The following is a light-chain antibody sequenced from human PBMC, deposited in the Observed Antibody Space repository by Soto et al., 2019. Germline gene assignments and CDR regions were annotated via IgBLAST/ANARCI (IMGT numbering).Light chain of an antibody. CDR3: QQYNEWPLT. V-gene: IGKV3-15*01. CDR1: QSVSTN. J-gene: IGKJ4*01. Sequence: ETVMTQSPATLSVSPGERATLSCGASQSVSTNFAWYQQKPGQVPRLLIYGASTRASDIPARFSGSGSGTEFTLTISSLQSEDFAVYYCQQYNEWPLTFGGGTKVEIE. CDR2: GAS.